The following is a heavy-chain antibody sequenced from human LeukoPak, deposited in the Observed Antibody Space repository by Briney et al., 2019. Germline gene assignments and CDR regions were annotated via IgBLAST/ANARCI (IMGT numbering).Heavy chain of an antibody. D-gene: IGHD3-10*01. CDR1: GFTFNSYA. V-gene: IGHV3-30-3*01. CDR2: ISYDGSNK. Sequence: GGSLRLSCAASGFTFNSYAIHWVCQAPGKGLQWVAVISYDGSNKYYADSVKGRFTISRDSSQNTLYLQMNSLRAEDTALYYCARDRYFGSGSYLFDSWGQGTLVTVSS. CDR3: ARDRYFGSGSYLFDS. J-gene: IGHJ4*02.